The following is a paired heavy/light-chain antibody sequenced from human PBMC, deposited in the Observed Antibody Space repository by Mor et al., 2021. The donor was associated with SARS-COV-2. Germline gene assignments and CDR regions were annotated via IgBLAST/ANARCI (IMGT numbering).Heavy chain of an antibody. CDR2: ISWNSGSI. V-gene: IGHV3-9*01. CDR1: GFTFDDYA. D-gene: IGHD5-18*01. Sequence: EVQLVESGGGLVQPGRSLRLSCAASGFTFDDYAMHWVRQAPGKGLEWVSGISWNSGSIGYADSVKGRFTISRDNAKNSLYLQMNSLRAEDTALYYCAKGKSVDTAIGPYYFDYWGQGTLVTVSS. J-gene: IGHJ4*02. CDR3: AKGKSVDTAIGPYYFDY.
Light chain of an antibody. V-gene: IGLV5-37*01. CDR3: MIWPSNAWV. Sequence: QPVLTQPPSSSASPGESARLTCTLPSDINVGSYNIYWYQQKPGSPPRYLLYYYSDSDKGQGSGVPSRFSGSKDASANTGILLISGLQSEDEADYYCMIWPSNAWVFGGGTKLTVL. CDR2: YYSDSDK. CDR1: SDINVGSYN. J-gene: IGLJ3*02.